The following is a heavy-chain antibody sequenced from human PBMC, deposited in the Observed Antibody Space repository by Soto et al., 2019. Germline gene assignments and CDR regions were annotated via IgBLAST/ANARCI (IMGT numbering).Heavy chain of an antibody. J-gene: IGHJ5*02. V-gene: IGHV4-30-4*01. CDR1: GGSISSGDYY. Sequence: PSETLSLTCTVSGGSISSGDYYWSWIRQPPGKGLEWIGYIYYSGSTYYNPSLKSRVTISVDTSKNQFSLKLSSVTAADTAVYYCARASGKLRYFDWSSIMITFGGVIVPWFDPWGQGTLVTVSS. CDR3: ARASGKLRYFDWSSIMITFGGVIVPWFDP. D-gene: IGHD3-16*02. CDR2: IYYSGST.